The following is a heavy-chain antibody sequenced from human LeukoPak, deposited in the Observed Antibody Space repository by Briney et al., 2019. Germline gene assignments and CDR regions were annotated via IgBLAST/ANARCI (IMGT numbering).Heavy chain of an antibody. CDR3: ARGERRGPLDY. D-gene: IGHD1-1*01. J-gene: IGHJ4*02. Sequence: GGSLRLSCAASGFTFKSHWMHWVRQSPGKGLVWVSRLSTDSTRENYADSVKGRFTVSRDNAKSTLYLQLNSLRVDDTAVYYCARGERRGPLDYWGQGTLVTVSS. V-gene: IGHV3-74*01. CDR1: GFTFKSHW. CDR2: LSTDSTRE.